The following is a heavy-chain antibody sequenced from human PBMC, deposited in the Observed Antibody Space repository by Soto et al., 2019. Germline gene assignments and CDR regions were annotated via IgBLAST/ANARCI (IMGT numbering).Heavy chain of an antibody. CDR3: ARDSISHYYDSSGHNPRNDY. CDR1: GFTFSIYR. D-gene: IGHD3-22*01. J-gene: IGHJ4*02. V-gene: IGHV3-48*02. Sequence: VSLRLSCAASGFTFSIYRMNLVRQAPGKGLEWVSYISSSSSTIYYADSVKGRFTISRDNAKNSLYLQMNSLRDEDTAVYYCARDSISHYYDSSGHNPRNDYWGQGTLVTVSS. CDR2: ISSSSSTI.